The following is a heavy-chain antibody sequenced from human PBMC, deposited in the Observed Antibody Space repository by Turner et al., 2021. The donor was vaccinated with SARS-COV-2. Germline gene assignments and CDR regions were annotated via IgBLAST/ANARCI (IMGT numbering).Heavy chain of an antibody. D-gene: IGHD4-4*01. CDR3: YRGPDAFDI. CDR1: GYTFTDHY. Sequence: QVQLVQSGAEVKKPGASVKVSCKASGYTFTDHYIHWVRQAPGQGLEWMGWINPNSGGTNYVQKFQGRVTMTRDTSISTAYMEVSRLRSDDTAVYYCYRGPDAFDIWGQGTMVTVSS. V-gene: IGHV1-2*02. CDR2: INPNSGGT. J-gene: IGHJ3*02.